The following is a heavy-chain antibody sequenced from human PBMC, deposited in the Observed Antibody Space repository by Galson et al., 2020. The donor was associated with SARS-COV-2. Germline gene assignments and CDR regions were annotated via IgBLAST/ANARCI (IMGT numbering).Heavy chain of an antibody. CDR3: ARVDDYYDYNANYVHHGMDV. Sequence: SQTLSLTCTVSGGSTSSYYWTWIRQPSGRGLEWLGYISYTGSTVYSPSLKTRITISLATSKNQFSLKLSSVTAADTGTYYCARVDDYYDYNANYVHHGMDVWGPGTTVTVS. V-gene: IGHV4-59*01. J-gene: IGHJ6*02. CDR2: ISYTGST. D-gene: IGHD3-16*01. CDR1: GGSTSSYY.